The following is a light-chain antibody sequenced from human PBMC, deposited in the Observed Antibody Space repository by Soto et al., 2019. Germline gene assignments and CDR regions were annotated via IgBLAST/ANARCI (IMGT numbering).Light chain of an antibody. CDR3: QQYGSSGT. CDR1: QSVTNN. CDR2: GAS. V-gene: IGKV3-20*01. Sequence: ETEMTQSPASLCVSPGEGDTLXCRASQSVTNNLAWYQQKPGQAPRQLIYGASSRATGIPERFSGSGYGTDFILTINSLEPEDFAVYYCQQYGSSGTFGQGTKVDIK. J-gene: IGKJ1*01.